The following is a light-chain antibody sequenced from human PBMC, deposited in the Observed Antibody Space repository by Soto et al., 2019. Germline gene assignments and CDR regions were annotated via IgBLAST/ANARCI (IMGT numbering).Light chain of an antibody. CDR1: QSVSSN. Sequence: EIVMTQSPATLSVSPGERATLSCGASQSVSSNLAWYQQKPGQAPRLLIYGASTRATGIPARFSGSGSGTEFTLTISSLQSEDFAVYYCKQYNNWPKTFGQGTKVDIK. J-gene: IGKJ1*01. CDR3: KQYNNWPKT. CDR2: GAS. V-gene: IGKV3-15*01.